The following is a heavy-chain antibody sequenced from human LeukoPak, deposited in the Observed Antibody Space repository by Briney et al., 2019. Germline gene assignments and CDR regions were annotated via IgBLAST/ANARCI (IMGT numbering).Heavy chain of an antibody. CDR3: GRGRPRGYSGYVIDY. CDR2: ISYDGSNK. D-gene: IGHD5-12*01. J-gene: IGHJ4*02. V-gene: IGHV3-30-3*01. CDR1: GFTFSSYA. Sequence: SGGSLRLSXAASGFTFSSYAMHWVRQTPGKGLEWVAVISYDGSNKYYADSVKGRFTISRDNAKNTLYLQMNSLRAEDTAAFYCGRGRPRGYSGYVIDYWGQGTPITISS.